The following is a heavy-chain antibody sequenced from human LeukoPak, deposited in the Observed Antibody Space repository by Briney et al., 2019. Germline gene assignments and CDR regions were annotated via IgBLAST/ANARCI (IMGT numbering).Heavy chain of an antibody. Sequence: SETLSLTCGVYGGSFSGYYWSWIRQPPGKGLEWVGEITRDGGTNYNPSLKSRVTMSLDTSRNQFSLQLNSVTPEDTAVYYCARDTSNSGSYTHFDYWGQGTLVTVSS. V-gene: IGHV4-34*01. J-gene: IGHJ4*02. D-gene: IGHD1-26*01. CDR1: GGSFSGYY. CDR3: ARDTSNSGSYTHFDY. CDR2: ITRDGGT.